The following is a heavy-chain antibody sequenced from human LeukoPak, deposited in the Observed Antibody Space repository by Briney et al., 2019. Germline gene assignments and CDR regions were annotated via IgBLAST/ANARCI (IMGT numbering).Heavy chain of an antibody. CDR2: ISGSGGST. CDR3: ATETNGRHYDY. CDR1: GFTFSSYA. Sequence: PGGSLRLSCAASGFTFSSYAMSWVRQAPGKGLEWVSAISGSGGSTYYADSVKGRFTISRDNANNFLYLQMDSLRAEDTAVYYCATETNGRHYDYWGQGTLLTVSS. V-gene: IGHV3-23*01. D-gene: IGHD1-14*01. J-gene: IGHJ4*02.